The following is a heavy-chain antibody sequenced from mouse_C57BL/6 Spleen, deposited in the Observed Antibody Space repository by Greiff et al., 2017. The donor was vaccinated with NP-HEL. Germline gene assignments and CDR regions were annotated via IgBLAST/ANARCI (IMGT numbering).Heavy chain of an antibody. D-gene: IGHD1-1*01. J-gene: IGHJ2*01. Sequence: QVQLQQSGAELVKPGASVKLSCKASGYTFTEYTIHWVKQRSGQGLEWIGWFYPGSGSIKYNEKFKDKATLTADKSSSTAYMELSRLTSEDSAVYFCARHEEGYYYGSSWNYFDYWGQGTTLTVSS. CDR2: FYPGSGSI. CDR1: GYTFTEYT. V-gene: IGHV1-62-2*01. CDR3: ARHEEGYYYGSSWNYFDY.